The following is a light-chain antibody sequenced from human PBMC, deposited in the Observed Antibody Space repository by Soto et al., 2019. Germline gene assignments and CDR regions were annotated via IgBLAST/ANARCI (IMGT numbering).Light chain of an antibody. CDR1: SSDVGGYNY. CDR3: SSYAGSNYYVV. CDR2: EVT. J-gene: IGLJ2*01. V-gene: IGLV2-8*01. Sequence: QSAPTQPPSASGSPGQSVTISCTGTSSDVGGYNYVSWYQQHPGKVPKLMIYEVTRRPSGVPDRFSGSKSGNTASLTVSGLQAEDEADYYCSSYAGSNYYVVFGGGTKLTVL.